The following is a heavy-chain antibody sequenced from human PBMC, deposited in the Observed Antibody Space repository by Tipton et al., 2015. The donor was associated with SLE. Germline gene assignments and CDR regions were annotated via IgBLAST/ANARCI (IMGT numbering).Heavy chain of an antibody. D-gene: IGHD3-22*01. CDR1: GFTFSSYA. J-gene: IGHJ3*02. V-gene: IGHV3-23*01. Sequence: SLRLSCAASGFTFSSYAMSWVRQAPGKGPEWVSAISGSGGSTYYADSVKGRFTISRDNSKNTLYLQMNSLRAEDTAVYYCAKDTYYYDSSGYYPDAFDIWGQGTMVTVSS. CDR2: ISGSGGST. CDR3: AKDTYYYDSSGYYPDAFDI.